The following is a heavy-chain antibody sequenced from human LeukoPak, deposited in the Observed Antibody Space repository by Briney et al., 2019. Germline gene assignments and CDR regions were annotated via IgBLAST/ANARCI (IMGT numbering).Heavy chain of an antibody. V-gene: IGHV4-34*01. CDR1: GGSFSGYY. D-gene: IGHD1-26*01. Sequence: PSETLSLTCAVYGGSFSGYYWSWIRQPPGKGLEWIGEINHSGSTNYNPSLKSRVTISVDTSKNQFSLKLSSVTAADTAVYYCERQGGSSLNYWGQGTLVTVSS. CDR3: ERQGGSSLNY. CDR2: INHSGST. J-gene: IGHJ4*02.